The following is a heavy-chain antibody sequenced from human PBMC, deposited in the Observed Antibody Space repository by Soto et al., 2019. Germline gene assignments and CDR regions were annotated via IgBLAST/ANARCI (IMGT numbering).Heavy chain of an antibody. CDR1: GGSISSSSYY. D-gene: IGHD2-15*01. CDR2: IYYSGST. Sequence: QLQLQESGPGLVKPSETLSLTCTVSGGSISSSSYYWGWIRQPPGKGLEWIGSIYYSGSTYYNPSLKSRVTISVDTSKNQFSLKLSSVTAADTAVYYCASQYCSGGSCYQLRWFDPWGQGTLVTVSS. V-gene: IGHV4-39*01. CDR3: ASQYCSGGSCYQLRWFDP. J-gene: IGHJ5*02.